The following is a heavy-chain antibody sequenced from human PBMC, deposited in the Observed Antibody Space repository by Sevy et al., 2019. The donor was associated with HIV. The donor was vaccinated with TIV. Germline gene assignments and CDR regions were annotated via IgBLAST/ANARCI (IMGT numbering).Heavy chain of an antibody. V-gene: IGHV3-53*01. D-gene: IGHD1-26*01. Sequence: GGSLRLSCAASEFTVSSSYMSWVRQAPGKGLEWLSILYSGGSTYYAASVKGRFAVSRDNSKNTLYLQMNSLRAEDTAVYYCARAGTGSYRAYFDYWGQGTLVTVSS. CDR2: LYSGGST. CDR3: ARAGTGSYRAYFDY. J-gene: IGHJ4*02. CDR1: EFTVSSSY.